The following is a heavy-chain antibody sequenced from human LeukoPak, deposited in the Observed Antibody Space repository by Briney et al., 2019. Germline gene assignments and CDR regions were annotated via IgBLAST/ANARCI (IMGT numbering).Heavy chain of an antibody. CDR2: ISSSSSYI. Sequence: GGSLRLSCAASGFTFSSYSMNWVRQAPGKGLEWVPSISSSSSYIYYADSVKGRFTISRDNAKNSLYLQMNSLRAEDTAVYYCARDRLVEYYGSGSLWFDPWGQGTLVTVSS. V-gene: IGHV3-21*01. J-gene: IGHJ5*02. D-gene: IGHD3-10*01. CDR3: ARDRLVEYYGSGSLWFDP. CDR1: GFTFSSYS.